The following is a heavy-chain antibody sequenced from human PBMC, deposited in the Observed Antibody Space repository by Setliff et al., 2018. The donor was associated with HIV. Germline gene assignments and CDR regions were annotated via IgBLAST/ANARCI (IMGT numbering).Heavy chain of an antibody. Sequence: SETLSLTCALYGGSFSDYYWSWIRQPPGKGLEWIGEINHSGSTNYNPSLKSRVTISVDTSKNQFSLKLSSVTAADTAVYYCASTSGSGSAAVGDIWGQGTMVTVSS. J-gene: IGHJ3*02. CDR2: INHSGST. D-gene: IGHD1-26*01. CDR1: GGSFSDYY. CDR3: ASTSGSGSAAVGDI. V-gene: IGHV4-34*01.